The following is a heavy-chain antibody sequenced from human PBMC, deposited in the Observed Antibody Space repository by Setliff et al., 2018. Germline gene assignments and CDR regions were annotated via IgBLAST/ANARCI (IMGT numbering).Heavy chain of an antibody. Sequence: ASVKVSCKASGHTLTGYYMHWVRQAPGQGLEWMGWINPNSGDTKYAQKFLGRVTVTTDTSTGTAYMELGSLTSDDTAIYYCARINFYVSSGYYYAPDYWGPGTLVTVSS. CDR2: INPNSGDT. D-gene: IGHD3-22*01. V-gene: IGHV1-2*02. J-gene: IGHJ4*02. CDR3: ARINFYVSSGYYYAPDY. CDR1: GHTLTGYY.